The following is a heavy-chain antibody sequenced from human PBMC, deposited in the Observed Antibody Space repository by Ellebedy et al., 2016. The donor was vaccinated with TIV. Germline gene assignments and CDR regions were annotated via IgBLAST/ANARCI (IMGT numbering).Heavy chain of an antibody. CDR3: AITGEGGGKYYFYF. D-gene: IGHD3-16*01. CDR2: INPNSGGT. V-gene: IGHV1-2*02. Sequence: AASVKVSCKASGYIFTAYYLHWMRQAPGQGLEWMGWINPNSGGTHYAQNSHGRVNMTRDTSINTASNELRSLRSDDTAVYYCAITGEGGGKYYFYFWGQGTLVTVSS. J-gene: IGHJ4*02. CDR1: GYIFTAYY.